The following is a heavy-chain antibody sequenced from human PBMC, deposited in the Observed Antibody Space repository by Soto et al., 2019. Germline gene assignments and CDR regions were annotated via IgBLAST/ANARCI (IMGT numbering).Heavy chain of an antibody. D-gene: IGHD6-19*01. CDR2: IIPILGIG. V-gene: IGHV1-69*04. CDR1: GGTFSSYA. CDR3: ARNPRAVAAMHMDV. J-gene: IGHJ6*03. Sequence: QVQLVQSGAEVKKPGSSVKVSCKASGGTFSSYAFNWVRQAPGQGLEWMGRIIPILGIGDYAHRFQGRVTITTDKSTSTVYMELSSLRSEDTAVYYCARNPRAVAAMHMDVWGKGTMVTVSS.